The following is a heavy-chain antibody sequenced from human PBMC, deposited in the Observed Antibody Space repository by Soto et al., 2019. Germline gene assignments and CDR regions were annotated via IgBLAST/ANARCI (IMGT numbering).Heavy chain of an antibody. CDR1: GFTFSSYG. Sequence: GGSLRLSCAASGFTFSSYGMHWVRQAPGKGLEWVAVIWYDGSNKYYADSVKGRFTISRDNSKNTLYLQMNSLRAEDTAVYYCASDLVYRRGTTLSGMDVWGQGTTVTVSS. J-gene: IGHJ6*02. CDR2: IWYDGSNK. D-gene: IGHD1-7*01. CDR3: ASDLVYRRGTTLSGMDV. V-gene: IGHV3-33*01.